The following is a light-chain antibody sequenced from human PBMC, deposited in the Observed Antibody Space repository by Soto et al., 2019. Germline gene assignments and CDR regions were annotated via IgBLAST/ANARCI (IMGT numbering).Light chain of an antibody. Sequence: QSVLTQPPSASGTPGQRVTISCSGSTSNIGSNTVNWYQQLPGTAPKLLIYSNNQRPSGVPDRFSGSKSGTSASLAISGLQSEDEADYYCAAWDDSMSGYVFGNGTKVTVV. CDR2: SNN. V-gene: IGLV1-44*01. J-gene: IGLJ1*01. CDR3: AAWDDSMSGYV. CDR1: TSNIGSNT.